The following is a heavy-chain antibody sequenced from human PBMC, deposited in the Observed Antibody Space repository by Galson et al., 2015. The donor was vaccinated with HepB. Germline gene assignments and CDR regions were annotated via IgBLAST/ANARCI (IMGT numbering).Heavy chain of an antibody. D-gene: IGHD5-24*01. CDR2: ISSNGGST. J-gene: IGHJ4*02. CDR1: GFTFSSYA. CDR3: VKPHIRDGYGPGDY. V-gene: IGHV3-64D*06. Sequence: SLRLSCAASGFTFSSYAMNWVRQAPGKGREYVSAISSNGGSTYYADSVKGRFTISRDNSKNTLYLQMSRLRAEDTAVYYCVKPHIRDGYGPGDYWGQGTLVTVSS.